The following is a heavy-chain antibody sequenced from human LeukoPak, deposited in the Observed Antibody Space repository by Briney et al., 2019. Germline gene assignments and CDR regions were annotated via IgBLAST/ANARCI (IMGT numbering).Heavy chain of an antibody. V-gene: IGHV3-48*01. CDR1: GFTFSSYS. CDR2: ISSSSSTI. J-gene: IGHJ6*02. D-gene: IGHD5-12*01. Sequence: GGSLRLSCAASGFTFSSYSMNWVRQAPGKGLEWVSYISSSSSTIYYADSVKGRFTISRDNAKNSLYLQMNSLRAEDTAVYYCARRYSGYGNYYYGMDVWGQGTTVTVSS. CDR3: ARRYSGYGNYYYGMDV.